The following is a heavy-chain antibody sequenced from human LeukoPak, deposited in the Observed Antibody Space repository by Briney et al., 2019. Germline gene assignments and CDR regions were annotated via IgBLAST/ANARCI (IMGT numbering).Heavy chain of an antibody. CDR3: AKDGGKVYGDYVEY. J-gene: IGHJ4*02. V-gene: IGHV3-23*01. CDR1: GITLTNYG. Sequence: PGGSLRLSCAVSGITLTNYGMSWVRQAPGKGLEWVAGISGSGGGTKYADSVKGRFTISRDKPKNTLYLQMNSLRAEDTAVYYCAKDGGKVYGDYVEYWGQGTLVTVSS. D-gene: IGHD4-17*01. CDR2: ISGSGGGT.